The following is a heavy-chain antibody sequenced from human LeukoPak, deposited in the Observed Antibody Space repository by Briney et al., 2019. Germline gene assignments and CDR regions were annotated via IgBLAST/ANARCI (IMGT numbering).Heavy chain of an antibody. CDR3: ARGRRSITIFGVAKTKDTYYFDY. D-gene: IGHD3-3*01. Sequence: ASVKVSCKASGYTSTSYDINWVRQATGQGLEWMGWMNPNSGNTGYAQKFQGRVTMTRNTSISTAYMELSSLRSEDTAVYYCARGRRSITIFGVAKTKDTYYFDYWGQGTLVTVSS. J-gene: IGHJ4*02. CDR1: GYTSTSYD. V-gene: IGHV1-8*01. CDR2: MNPNSGNT.